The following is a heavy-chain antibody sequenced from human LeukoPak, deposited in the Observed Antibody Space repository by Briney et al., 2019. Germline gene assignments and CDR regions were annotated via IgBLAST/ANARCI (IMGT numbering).Heavy chain of an antibody. CDR1: GGSISSSSYY. Sequence: PSETLSLTCTVSGGSISSSSYYWGWIRQPPGKGLEWIGSIYYSGSTYYNPSLKSRVTISVDTSKNQFSLKLSSVTAADTAVYYCARARYDSRSPMDVWGQGTTVTVSS. V-gene: IGHV4-39*01. D-gene: IGHD3-22*01. CDR3: ARARYDSRSPMDV. CDR2: IYYSGST. J-gene: IGHJ6*02.